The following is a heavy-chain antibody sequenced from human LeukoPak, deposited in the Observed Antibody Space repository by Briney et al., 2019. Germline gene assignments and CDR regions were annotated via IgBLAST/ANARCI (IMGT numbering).Heavy chain of an antibody. D-gene: IGHD3-10*01. CDR2: IKQDGSEK. V-gene: IGHV3-7*01. CDR1: GFTFSHYW. Sequence: GGSLRLSCAASGFTFSHYWMSWVRQAPGKGLEWVDYIKQDGSEKYHVDSMKGRFTISRSNTKNSLYLQMNSLRAEDTAVNYCARDQYYGARTYYNTSKGYFDYWGQGTLVTVSS. CDR3: ARDQYYGARTYYNTSKGYFDY. J-gene: IGHJ4*02.